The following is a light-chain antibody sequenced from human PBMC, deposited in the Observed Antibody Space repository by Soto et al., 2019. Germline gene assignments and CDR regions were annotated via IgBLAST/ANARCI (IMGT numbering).Light chain of an antibody. V-gene: IGLV2-8*01. J-gene: IGLJ1*01. Sequence: QSVLTQPPSASGSPGQSVTISCTGTSSDVGGYNYVSWYQQHPGKAPKLIISEVSKRPSGVPDRFSGSKSGNTASLTVSGLQAEDEADYYCCSLTTSHTYVFGSGTKVTVL. CDR2: EVS. CDR1: SSDVGGYNY. CDR3: CSLTTSHTYV.